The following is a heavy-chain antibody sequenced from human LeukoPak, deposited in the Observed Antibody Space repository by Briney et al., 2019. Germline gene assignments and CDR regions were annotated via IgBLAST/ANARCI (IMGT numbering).Heavy chain of an antibody. CDR1: GGSISSYY. CDR3: ARALPAYYYDSSGYYKNNWFDP. V-gene: IGHV4-34*01. J-gene: IGHJ5*02. CDR2: INHSGST. Sequence: PSETLSLTCTVSGGSISSYYWSWIRQPPGKGLEWIGEINHSGSTNYNPSLKSRVTISVDTSKNQFSLKLSSVTAADTAVYYCARALPAYYYDSSGYYKNNWFDPWGQGTLVTVSS. D-gene: IGHD3-22*01.